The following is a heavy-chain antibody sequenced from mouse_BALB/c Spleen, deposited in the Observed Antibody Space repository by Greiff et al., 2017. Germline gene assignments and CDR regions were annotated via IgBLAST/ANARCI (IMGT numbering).Heavy chain of an antibody. CDR3: ARVDYDGAMDY. V-gene: IGHV3-2*02. CDR2: ISYSGST. D-gene: IGHD2-4*01. CDR1: GYSITSDYA. Sequence: VQLQQSGPGLVKPSQSLSLTCTVTGYSITSDYAWNWIRQFPGNKLEWMGYISYSGSTSYNPSLKSRISITRDTSKNQFFLQLNSVTTEDTATYYCARVDYDGAMDYWGQGTSVTVSS. J-gene: IGHJ4*01.